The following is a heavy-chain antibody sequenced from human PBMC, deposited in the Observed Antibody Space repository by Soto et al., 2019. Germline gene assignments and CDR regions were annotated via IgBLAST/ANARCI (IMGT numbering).Heavy chain of an antibody. Sequence: PGGSLRLSCAASGFTFSSYGMHWVRQAPGKGLEWVAIISYDGSNKYYADSVRGRFTISRDNSKNTLYLQMNSLRAEDTAVYYCAKDYSVTSDYYYYYCMDVWGQGTTVPVSS. CDR2: ISYDGSNK. V-gene: IGHV3-30*18. CDR1: GFTFSSYG. J-gene: IGHJ6*02. CDR3: AKDYSVTSDYYYYYCMDV. D-gene: IGHD2-15*01.